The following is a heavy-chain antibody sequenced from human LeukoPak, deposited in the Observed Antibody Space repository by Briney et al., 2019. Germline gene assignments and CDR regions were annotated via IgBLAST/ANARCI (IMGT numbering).Heavy chain of an antibody. CDR1: GGSISSYY. CDR2: IYYSGST. J-gene: IGHJ3*02. Sequence: SETLSLTCTVSGGSISSYYWSWIRQPPGKGLEWIGYIYYSGSTNYNPSLKSRVTISVDTSKSQFSLKLSSVTAADTAVYYCARGTSYFDSSYDIWGQGTMVTVSS. V-gene: IGHV4-59*01. D-gene: IGHD3-22*01. CDR3: ARGTSYFDSSYDI.